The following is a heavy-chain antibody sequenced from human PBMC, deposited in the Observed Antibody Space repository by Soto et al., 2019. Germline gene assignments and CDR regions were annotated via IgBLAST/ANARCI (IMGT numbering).Heavy chain of an antibody. CDR3: VKDRYVDY. CDR1: GFAFSNYA. CDR2: ISSNGGST. V-gene: IGHV3-64D*06. J-gene: IGHJ4*02. Sequence: GGSLSLSCSVFGFAFSNYAMHWVRQAPGKGLQYVSSISSNGGSTYYADSVKGRFTISRDNSKNTLYLQMSSLRLEDTAVYYCVKDRYVDYWGQGSLVTAPQ.